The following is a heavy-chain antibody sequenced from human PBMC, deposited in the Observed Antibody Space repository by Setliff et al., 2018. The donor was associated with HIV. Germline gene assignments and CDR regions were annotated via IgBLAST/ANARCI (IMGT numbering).Heavy chain of an antibody. CDR3: ARDLGGEHDYADPAYMDV. Sequence: ASVKVSCKASGYTFSSSGISWVRQAPGQGLEWMGWISGFNGKINYAENFQGRVTLTTDSSASTAHMELWSLKSDDTAVYYCARDLGGEHDYADPAYMDVWGKGTTVTVSS. CDR1: GYTFSSSG. J-gene: IGHJ6*03. CDR2: ISGFNGKI. D-gene: IGHD4-17*01. V-gene: IGHV1-18*01.